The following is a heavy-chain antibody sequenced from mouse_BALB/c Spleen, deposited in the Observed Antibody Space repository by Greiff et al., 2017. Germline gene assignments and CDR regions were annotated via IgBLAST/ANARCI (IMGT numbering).Heavy chain of an antibody. CDR3: ARAYGSSYPDY. D-gene: IGHD1-1*01. J-gene: IGHJ2*01. CDR2: INPYNDGT. Sequence: VQLKQSGPELVKPGASVKMSCKASGYTFTSYVMHWVKQKPGQGLEWIGYINPYNDGTKYNEKFKGKATLTSDKSSSTAYMELSSLTSEDSAVYYCARAYGSSYPDYWGQGTTLTVSS. CDR1: GYTFTSYV. V-gene: IGHV1-14*01.